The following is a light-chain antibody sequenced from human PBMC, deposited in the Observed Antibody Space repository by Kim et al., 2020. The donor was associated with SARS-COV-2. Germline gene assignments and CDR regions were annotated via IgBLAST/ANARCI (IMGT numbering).Light chain of an antibody. CDR1: QSISRNF. CDR3: QQYVTSPYT. CDR2: GAS. V-gene: IGKV3-20*01. J-gene: IGKJ2*01. Sequence: EIVLTQSPGTLSLSPGERATLSCRASQSISRNFLAWHQQKPGQAPRLLIYGASSRATGIPDRFSGSGSGTDFTLTISRLEPEDFAVYYCQQYVTSPYTFGQGTKLEIK.